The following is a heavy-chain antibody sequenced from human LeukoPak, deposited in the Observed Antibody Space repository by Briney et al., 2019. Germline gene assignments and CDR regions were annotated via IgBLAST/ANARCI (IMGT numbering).Heavy chain of an antibody. V-gene: IGHV4-34*01. CDR1: GGSFSGYY. CDR3: ARILNWVTTDDY. D-gene: IGHD4-17*01. J-gene: IGHJ4*02. CDR2: INHSGST. Sequence: PSETLSLICAVYGGSFSGYYWSWIRQPAGKGLEWIGEINHSGSTNYNPSLKSRVTISVDTSKNQFSLKLSSVTAADTAVYYCARILNWVTTDDYWGQGTLVTVSS.